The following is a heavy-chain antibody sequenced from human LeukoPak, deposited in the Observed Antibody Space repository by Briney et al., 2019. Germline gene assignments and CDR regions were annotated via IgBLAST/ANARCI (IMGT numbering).Heavy chain of an antibody. J-gene: IGHJ4*02. CDR2: IYYSGST. D-gene: IGHD3-10*01. CDR1: GGSISSGGYY. CDR3: ASLNYYGSGSYYN. Sequence: PSETLSLTCTVSGGSISSGGYYWSWIRQHPGKGLEWIGYIYYSGSTYYNLSLKSRVTISVDTSKNQFSLKLSSVTAADTVVYYCASLNYYGSGSYYNWGQGTLVTVSS. V-gene: IGHV4-31*03.